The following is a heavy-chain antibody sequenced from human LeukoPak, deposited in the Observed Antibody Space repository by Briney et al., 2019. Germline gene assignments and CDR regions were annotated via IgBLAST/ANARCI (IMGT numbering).Heavy chain of an antibody. D-gene: IGHD1-1*01. J-gene: IGHJ3*02. CDR1: GGSISSYY. CDR2: VHYSGST. Sequence: PSETLSLTCSVSGGSISSYYWSWIRQPPGKGPEWIGYVHYSGSTNYNPSLKSRVTTSVDTSKNQFSLRLISVTAADTAVYYCARDRSERYGFDIWGQGTRVTVSS. CDR3: ARDRSERYGFDI. V-gene: IGHV4-59*01.